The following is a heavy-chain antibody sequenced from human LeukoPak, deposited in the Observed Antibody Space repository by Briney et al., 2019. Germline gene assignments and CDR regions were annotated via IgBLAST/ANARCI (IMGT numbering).Heavy chain of an antibody. J-gene: IGHJ6*02. CDR1: GYTFTSYD. CDR2: IIPILGIA. V-gene: IGHV1-69*04. Sequence: ASVKVSCKASGYTFTSYDINWVRQATGQGLEWMGRIIPILGIANYAQQFQGRVTITADKSTSTAYMELSSLRSEDTAVYYCARVDTDNYYYYYGMDVWGQGTTVTVSS. D-gene: IGHD5-18*01. CDR3: ARVDTDNYYYYYGMDV.